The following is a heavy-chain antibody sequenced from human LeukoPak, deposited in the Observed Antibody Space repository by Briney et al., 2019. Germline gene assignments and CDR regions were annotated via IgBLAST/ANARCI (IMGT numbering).Heavy chain of an antibody. J-gene: IGHJ4*02. Sequence: GGSLRLSCAASGFTFSSYGMHWVRQAPGKGLEWVAFIRYDGSNKYYADSVKGRFTISRDNSKNTPYLQMDSLRAEDTAVYFCARDTMGATDYWGQGTLVTVSS. D-gene: IGHD1-26*01. V-gene: IGHV3-30*02. CDR1: GFTFSSYG. CDR2: IRYDGSNK. CDR3: ARDTMGATDY.